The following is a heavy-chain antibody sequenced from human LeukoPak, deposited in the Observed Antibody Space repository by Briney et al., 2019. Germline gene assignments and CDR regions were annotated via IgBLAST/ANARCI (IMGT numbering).Heavy chain of an antibody. CDR2: ISYDGSNK. Sequence: PGRSLRLSCAASGFTFSSYGMHWVRQAPGKGLEWVAVISYDGSNKYYADSVKGRFTISRDNSKNTLYLQMNSLRAEDTAVYYCAKAYSSGWYGPDYWGQGTLVTVSS. J-gene: IGHJ4*02. V-gene: IGHV3-30*18. CDR3: AKAYSSGWYGPDY. D-gene: IGHD6-19*01. CDR1: GFTFSSYG.